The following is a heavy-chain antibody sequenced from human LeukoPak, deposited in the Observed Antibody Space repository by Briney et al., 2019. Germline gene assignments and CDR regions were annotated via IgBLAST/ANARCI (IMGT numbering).Heavy chain of an antibody. CDR2: IFGSGST. D-gene: IGHD3-22*01. J-gene: IGHJ5*02. CDR3: ARDSGFRYYDSSGYSNWFDP. CDR1: GFTDSYNF. Sequence: GGSLRLSCAASGFTDSYNFMSWVRQAPGKGLEWVSVIFGSGSTYYADSVKGRFTISRDTSKNTLYLQMNSLRAEDTAVYYCARDSGFRYYDSSGYSNWFDPWGQGTLVTVSS. V-gene: IGHV3-53*01.